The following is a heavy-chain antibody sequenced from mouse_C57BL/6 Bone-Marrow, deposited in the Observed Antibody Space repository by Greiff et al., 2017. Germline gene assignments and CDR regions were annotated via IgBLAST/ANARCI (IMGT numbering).Heavy chain of an antibody. D-gene: IGHD2-4*01. V-gene: IGHV1-39*01. CDR2: INPNYGTT. CDR3: ARGYDYDYAMDY. Sequence: QLQESGPELVKPGASVKISCKASGYSFTDYNMNWVKQSNGKSLEWIGVINPNYGTTSYNQKFKGKATLTVDQSSSPAYMQLNSLTSEDSAFYYCARGYDYDYAMDYWGQGTSVTVSS. J-gene: IGHJ4*01. CDR1: GYSFTDYN.